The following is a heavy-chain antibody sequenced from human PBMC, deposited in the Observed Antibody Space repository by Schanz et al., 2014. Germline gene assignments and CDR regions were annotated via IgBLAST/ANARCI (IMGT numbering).Heavy chain of an antibody. CDR1: GFSFSNYW. D-gene: IGHD1-26*01. Sequence: EVQLVESGGGLVQPGGSLRLSCAASGFSFSNYWMHWVRQGPGSGLVWVANINQDGSEKYYVDSVKGRFTISRDNAKNSLYLQMNSLRDEDTAVYYCARDELMEGYSGSYYGFDYWGQGSLVTVSS. V-gene: IGHV3-7*01. CDR2: INQDGSEK. J-gene: IGHJ4*02. CDR3: ARDELMEGYSGSYYGFDY.